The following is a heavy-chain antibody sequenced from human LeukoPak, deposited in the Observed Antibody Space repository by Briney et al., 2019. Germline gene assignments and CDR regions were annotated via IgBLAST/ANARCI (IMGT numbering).Heavy chain of an antibody. J-gene: IGHJ4*02. D-gene: IGHD3-3*01. CDR2: IIPIFGTA. CDR1: GGTFSSYA. CDR3: ARESPPGRGDFWSGYFDY. V-gene: IGHV1-69*13. Sequence: ASVKVSCKASGGTFSSYAISWVRQAPGQGLEWMGGIIPIFGTANYAQKFQGRVTITADESTSTAYMELSSLRSEDTAVYYCARESPPGRGDFWSGYFDYWGQGTLVTVPS.